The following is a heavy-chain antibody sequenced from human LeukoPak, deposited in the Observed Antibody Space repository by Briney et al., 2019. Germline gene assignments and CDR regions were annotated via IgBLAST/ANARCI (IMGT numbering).Heavy chain of an antibody. CDR2: IYYSGST. CDR1: GVSISSSSYY. D-gene: IGHD3-10*01. CDR3: ARDRTYYYGSGSSARPYYYYYMDV. V-gene: IGHV4-39*07. Sequence: SETLSLTCTVSGVSISSSSYYWGWIRQPPGKGLEWIGSIYYSGSTYYNPSLKSRVTISVDTSKNQFSLKLSSVTAADTAVYYCARDRTYYYGSGSSARPYYYYYMDVWGKGTTVTISS. J-gene: IGHJ6*03.